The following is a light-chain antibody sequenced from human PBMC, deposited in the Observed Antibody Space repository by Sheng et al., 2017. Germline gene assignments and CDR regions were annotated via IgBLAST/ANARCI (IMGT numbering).Light chain of an antibody. J-gene: IGKJ1*01. CDR1: QSVLYSSDNKNY. V-gene: IGKV4-1*01. CDR2: WAS. Sequence: DIVMTQSPDSLAVSLGEGATINCKSSQSVLYSSDNKNYLAWYQQKPGQPPKLLISWASTRESGVPDRFSGSGSGTDFTLTVSSLQAEDVAVYYCQQYYSRPPTFGQGTKVEIK. CDR3: QQYYSRPPT.